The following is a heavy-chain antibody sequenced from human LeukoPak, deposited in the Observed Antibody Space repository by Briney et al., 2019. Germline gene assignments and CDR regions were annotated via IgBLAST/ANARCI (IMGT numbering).Heavy chain of an antibody. CDR2: INHSGST. V-gene: IGHV4-34*01. CDR3: ARVFGYYFDY. Sequence: PSETLSLTGAVYGGSFSGYYWSWIRQPPGKGLDWIGEINHSGSTNYNPSLKSRVTISVDTSKNQFSLKLSSVTAADTAVYYCARVFGYYFDYWGQGTLVSVSS. J-gene: IGHJ4*02. D-gene: IGHD3-10*01. CDR1: GGSFSGYY.